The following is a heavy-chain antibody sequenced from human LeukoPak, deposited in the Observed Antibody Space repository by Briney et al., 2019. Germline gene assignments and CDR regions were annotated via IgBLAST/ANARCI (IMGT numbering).Heavy chain of an antibody. CDR2: INPNSGGT. CDR1: GYTFTGYY. J-gene: IGHJ3*02. D-gene: IGHD3-3*01. Sequence: ASVKVSCKASGYTFTGYYMHWVRQAAGQGLEWMGWINPNSGGTSYAQKFQGRVTMTRDTTISTAYMELSRLRSDDTAVCYCAFARSFGVVIPAADAFDIWGQGTMVTASS. V-gene: IGHV1-2*02. CDR3: AFARSFGVVIPAADAFDI.